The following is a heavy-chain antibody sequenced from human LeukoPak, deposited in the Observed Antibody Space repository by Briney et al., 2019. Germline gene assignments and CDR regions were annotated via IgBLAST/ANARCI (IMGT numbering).Heavy chain of an antibody. CDR1: GFTFSSYG. V-gene: IGHV3-33*01. CDR2: IWYDGSNK. J-gene: IGHJ4*02. D-gene: IGHD3-22*01. Sequence: GGSLRLSCAASGFTFSSYGMHWVRQAPGKGLEWVAVIWYDGSNKYYADSVKGRFTISRDNSKNTLYLQMNSLRAEDTAVYYCARVSSRGYYSPFDYWGQGTLVTVSS. CDR3: ARVSSRGYYSPFDY.